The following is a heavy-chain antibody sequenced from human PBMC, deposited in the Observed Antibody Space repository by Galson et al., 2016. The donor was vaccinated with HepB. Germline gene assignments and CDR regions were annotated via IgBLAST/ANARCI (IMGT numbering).Heavy chain of an antibody. CDR3: ARASGAMGSRYPDY. D-gene: IGHD3-10*01. Sequence: SLRLSCAASGFTFRSYGMHWVRQAPGKGLEWVAFISFDGSNQYYADSVKARFTISRDNSKNTLYLQMDSLRSEDTAVFYCARASGAMGSRYPDYWGQGTLLAVSS. CDR2: ISFDGSNQ. J-gene: IGHJ4*02. CDR1: GFTFRSYG. V-gene: IGHV3-30*03.